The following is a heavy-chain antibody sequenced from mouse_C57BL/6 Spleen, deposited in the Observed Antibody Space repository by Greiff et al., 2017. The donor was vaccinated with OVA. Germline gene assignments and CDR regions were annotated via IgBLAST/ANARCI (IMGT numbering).Heavy chain of an antibody. Sequence: VQLQQSGPGLVQPSQSLSITCTVSGFSLTSYGVHWVRQSPGKGLEWLGVIWSGGSTDYNAAFISRLSISKDNSKSQVFFKMNSLQADDTAIYYCARNGRWYFDVWGTGTTVTVSS. CDR2: IWSGGST. CDR3: ARNGRWYFDV. J-gene: IGHJ1*03. CDR1: GFSLTSYG. V-gene: IGHV2-2*01.